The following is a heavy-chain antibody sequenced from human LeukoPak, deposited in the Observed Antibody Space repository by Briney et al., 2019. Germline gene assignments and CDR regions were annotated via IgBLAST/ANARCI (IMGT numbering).Heavy chain of an antibody. J-gene: IGHJ3*02. Sequence: SETLSLTCTVSGGSISTYYWSWIRQPPGKGLEWMGYIYYSGSTEYNPSLKSRVTISVDKTNNHSSLQLRCVTAADTAVYYCARDSRFISVAARYLDVFDIWGQGTMVTVSS. CDR2: IYYSGST. CDR1: GGSISTYY. V-gene: IGHV4-59*12. CDR3: ARDSRFISVAARYLDVFDI. D-gene: IGHD6-6*01.